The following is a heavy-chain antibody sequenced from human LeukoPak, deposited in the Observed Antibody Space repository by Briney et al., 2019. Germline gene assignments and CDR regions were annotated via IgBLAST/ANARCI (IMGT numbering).Heavy chain of an antibody. CDR3: ATYRQVLLPFES. CDR2: ISGSGGST. D-gene: IGHD2-8*02. Sequence: GGTLRLSCAASGFTFSSYGMSWVRQAPGKGLEWVSAISGSGGSTYYADSVKGRFTISRGNSKNTLYLQMNSLRAEDMAIYYCATYRQVLLPFESWGQGTLVTVSS. CDR1: GFTFSSYG. V-gene: IGHV3-23*01. J-gene: IGHJ4*02.